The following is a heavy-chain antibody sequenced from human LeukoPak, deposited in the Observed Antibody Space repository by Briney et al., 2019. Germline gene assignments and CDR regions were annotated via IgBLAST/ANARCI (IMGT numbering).Heavy chain of an antibody. CDR2: ISYDGINK. J-gene: IGHJ4*02. CDR1: GFTFSNYG. V-gene: IGHV3-33*08. Sequence: GGSLRLSCAASGFTFSNYGMHWVRQAPGKGLEWVAVISYDGINKYYAASVKGRFTISRDNAKNTLYLQMNSLRAEDTAVYYCAREARTYYYDSSGYEGVTYYFDYWGQGTLVTVSS. CDR3: AREARTYYYDSSGYEGVTYYFDY. D-gene: IGHD3-22*01.